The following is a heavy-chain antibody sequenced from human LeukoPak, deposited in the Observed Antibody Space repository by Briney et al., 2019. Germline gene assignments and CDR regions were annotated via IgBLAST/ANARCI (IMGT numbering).Heavy chain of an antibody. CDR2: IYYSGST. D-gene: IGHD2-15*01. V-gene: IGHV4-59*01. CDR1: GGSISSYY. J-gene: IGHJ4*02. CDR3: ARGLGSWIVVVVAATRGTYFDY. Sequence: PSETLSLTCTVSGGSISSYYWSWIRQPPGKGLEWIGYIYYSGSTNYNPSLKSRVTISVDTSKNQFSLKLSSVTAADTAVYYCARGLGSWIVVVVAATRGTYFDYWGQGTLVTVSS.